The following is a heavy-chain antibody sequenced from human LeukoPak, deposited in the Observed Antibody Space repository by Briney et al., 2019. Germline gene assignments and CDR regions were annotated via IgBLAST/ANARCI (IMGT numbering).Heavy chain of an antibody. Sequence: GGSLRLSCAASGFTFSSYAMSWVRQAPGKGLEWVSAISGSGGSTYYADSVKGRFTISRDNSKNTLYLQMNSLRAEDTAVYYCANGENFFGVVTGGVDYWGQGTLVTVSS. D-gene: IGHD3-3*01. CDR1: GFTFSSYA. V-gene: IGHV3-23*01. CDR3: ANGENFFGVVTGGVDY. J-gene: IGHJ4*02. CDR2: ISGSGGST.